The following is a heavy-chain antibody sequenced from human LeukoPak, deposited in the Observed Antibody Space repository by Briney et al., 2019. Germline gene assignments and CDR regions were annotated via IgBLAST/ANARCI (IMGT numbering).Heavy chain of an antibody. D-gene: IGHD5-24*01. CDR2: FYYGGGT. CDR3: AATKFYFYLNV. Sequence: ASETLSLTCTVSGGSITGGYYYWSWIRQHPGKDLEWIGHFYYGGGTDYNPSLKSRVTISPDTSMNQFSLKLSSVTAADTAVYYCAATKFYFYLNVWGKGTTVTVS. CDR1: GGSITGGYYY. V-gene: IGHV4-31*03. J-gene: IGHJ6*03.